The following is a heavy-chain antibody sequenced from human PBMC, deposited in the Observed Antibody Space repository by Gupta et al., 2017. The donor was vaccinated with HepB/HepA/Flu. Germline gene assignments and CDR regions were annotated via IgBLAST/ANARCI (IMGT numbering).Heavy chain of an antibody. V-gene: IGHV3-30*18. CDR3: AKARAFDI. Sequence: QVQLVESGGGVVQPGRSLRLSCAAPGFTFSSHGMHWVRQAPGKGLEWVAVISYDGSNQYYADSVKGRFTISRDNSKNTLYLQMNSLRAEDTAVYYCAKARAFDIWGQGTMVTVSS. CDR1: GFTFSSHG. CDR2: ISYDGSNQ. J-gene: IGHJ3*02.